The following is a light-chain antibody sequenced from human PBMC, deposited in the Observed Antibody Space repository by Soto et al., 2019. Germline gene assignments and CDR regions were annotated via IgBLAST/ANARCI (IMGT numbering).Light chain of an antibody. Sequence: QSALTQPASVSGSPGQSITISCTGTSSDVGGYNYVSWYQQHPGKAPKLMIYEVSNRPSGVSNRVSGSKSGNTASLTISGLQAEDEADYYCSSYTRSSTLVFGTGTKLTVL. V-gene: IGLV2-14*01. CDR1: SSDVGGYNY. CDR2: EVS. J-gene: IGLJ1*01. CDR3: SSYTRSSTLV.